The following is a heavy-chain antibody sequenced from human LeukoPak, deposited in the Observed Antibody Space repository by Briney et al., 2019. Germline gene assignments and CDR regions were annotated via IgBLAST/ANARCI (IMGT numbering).Heavy chain of an antibody. V-gene: IGHV3-74*01. CDR2: ISGDGSST. J-gene: IGHJ5*02. CDR3: ARDQSPGWFDP. Sequence: PGGSLRLSCAASGFTFSNYYMHWVRQAPGKGLVWVPRISGDGSSTDYADSVKGRFTISRDNAKNTLYLQVGSLRAEDTAVYYCARDQSPGWFDPWGQGTRVTVSS. CDR1: GFTFSNYY.